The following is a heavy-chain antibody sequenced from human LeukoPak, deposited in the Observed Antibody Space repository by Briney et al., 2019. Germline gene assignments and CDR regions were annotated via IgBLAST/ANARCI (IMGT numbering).Heavy chain of an antibody. J-gene: IGHJ4*02. Sequence: TGGSLRLSCAASGFTFSSYGMHWVRQAPGKGLEWVAVISYDGSDKYYADSVKGRFTISRDNSKNTLYLQMNSLRAEDTAVYSCAKDAFSSGWELFDYWGQGTLVTVSS. CDR1: GFTFSSYG. V-gene: IGHV3-30*18. CDR3: AKDAFSSGWELFDY. CDR2: ISYDGSDK. D-gene: IGHD6-19*01.